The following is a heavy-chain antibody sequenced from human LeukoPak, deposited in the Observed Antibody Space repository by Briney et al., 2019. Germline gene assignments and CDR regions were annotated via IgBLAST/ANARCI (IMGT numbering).Heavy chain of an antibody. CDR1: GFTFSSYS. Sequence: PGGSLRLSCAASGFTFSSYSMNWVRQAPGKGLEWVSSISSSSSYIYYADSVKGRFTISRDNAKNSLYLQMNSLRAEDTAVYYCARRDSGGYDEFDYWGQGTLVTVSS. V-gene: IGHV3-21*01. CDR3: ARRDSGGYDEFDY. CDR2: ISSSSSYI. J-gene: IGHJ4*02. D-gene: IGHD5-12*01.